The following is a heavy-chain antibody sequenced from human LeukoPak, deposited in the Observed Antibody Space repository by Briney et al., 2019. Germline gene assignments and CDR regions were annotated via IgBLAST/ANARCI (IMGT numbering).Heavy chain of an antibody. J-gene: IGHJ6*03. CDR3: ARDRYYGSGSSSPISYYYYYMDV. CDR1: GGTFSSYA. V-gene: IGHV1-69*13. D-gene: IGHD3-10*01. Sequence: ASVKVSCKASGGTFSSYAISWVRQAPEQGLEGMGGIIPIFGTANYAQKFQGRVTITADESTSTAYMELSSLRSEDTAVYYCARDRYYGSGSSSPISYYYYYMDVWGKGTTVTISS. CDR2: IIPIFGTA.